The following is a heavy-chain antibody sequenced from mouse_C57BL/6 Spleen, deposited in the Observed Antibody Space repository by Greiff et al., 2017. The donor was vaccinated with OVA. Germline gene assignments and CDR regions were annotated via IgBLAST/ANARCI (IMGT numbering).Heavy chain of an antibody. Sequence: QVQLQQPGAELVKPGASVKLSCKASGYTFTSYWMHWVKQRPGQGLEWIGMIHPNSGSTNYNEKFKSKATLTVDKSSSTAYMQLSSLTSEDSAVYYCASGLGPYDGYPPAMDYWGQGTSVTVSS. CDR3: ASGLGPYDGYPPAMDY. CDR2: IHPNSGST. J-gene: IGHJ4*01. CDR1: GYTFTSYW. V-gene: IGHV1-64*01. D-gene: IGHD2-3*01.